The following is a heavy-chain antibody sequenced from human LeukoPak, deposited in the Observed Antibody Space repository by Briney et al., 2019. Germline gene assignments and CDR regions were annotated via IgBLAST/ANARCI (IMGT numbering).Heavy chain of an antibody. CDR3: ARRGDYMAFDY. Sequence: AGGSLRLSCAASGFTFSNYGMNWLRQAPGKGLEWVSYISIITSTIYYADSVKGRFTISRDNAKNSLYLQMNSLRAEDTAVYYCARRGDYMAFDYWGQGTLVTVSS. V-gene: IGHV3-48*01. D-gene: IGHD3-16*01. CDR2: ISIITSTI. J-gene: IGHJ4*02. CDR1: GFTFSNYG.